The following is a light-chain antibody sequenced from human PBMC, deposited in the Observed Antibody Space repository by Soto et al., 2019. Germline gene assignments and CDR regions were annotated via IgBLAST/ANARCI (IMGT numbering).Light chain of an antibody. CDR1: SSDVGGYDF. CDR3: SSYAGSYILGV. Sequence: HSALAQPRSVSGSPGQSVTLSCTGTSSDVGGYDFVSWYQQYPGKAPKLIIFDVTERTSGVPDRFSGSKSGNSASLTISGLQAEDEADYYCSSYAGSYILGVFGRGTKLTVL. CDR2: DVT. V-gene: IGLV2-11*01. J-gene: IGLJ3*02.